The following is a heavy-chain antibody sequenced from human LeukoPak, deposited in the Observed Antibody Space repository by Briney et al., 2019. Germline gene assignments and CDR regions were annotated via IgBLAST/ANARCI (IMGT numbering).Heavy chain of an antibody. D-gene: IGHD5-12*01. CDR2: ISSSGNTR. Sequence: GGSLRLSRTASGFSFSDYYMNWIRQAPGKGLEWLSYISSSGNTRRHADSVKGRFTISRDNAKNSLYLQMDSLRPEDTAVYYCARAPDSGYEDNWGQGTLVTVSS. V-gene: IGHV3-11*01. J-gene: IGHJ4*02. CDR3: ARAPDSGYEDN. CDR1: GFSFSDYY.